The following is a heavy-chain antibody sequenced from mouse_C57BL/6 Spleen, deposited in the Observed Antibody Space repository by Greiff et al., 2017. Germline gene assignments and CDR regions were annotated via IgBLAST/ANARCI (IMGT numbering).Heavy chain of an antibody. V-gene: IGHV1-52*01. Sequence: VQLQQPGAELVRPGSSVKLSCKASGYTFTSYWMHWVKQRPIQGLEWIGNIDPSDSETHYNQKFKDKATLTVDKSSSTAYMQLSSLSSEDSAVYYCARSPYFDYWGQGTTLTVSS. CDR2: IDPSDSET. CDR1: GYTFTSYW. CDR3: ARSPYFDY. J-gene: IGHJ2*01.